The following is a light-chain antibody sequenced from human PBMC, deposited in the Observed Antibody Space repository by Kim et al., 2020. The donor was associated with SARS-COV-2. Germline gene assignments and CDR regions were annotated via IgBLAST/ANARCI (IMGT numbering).Light chain of an antibody. CDR1: SSDVGGYNF. J-gene: IGLJ3*02. CDR3: SSYTSSSTVV. V-gene: IGLV2-14*04. Sequence: GKSITLSCTGTSSDVGGYNFVSWFQQHPGKAPTILIYDVSRRPSGISNRFSGSKSGNTASLTISGLQAEDEADYYCSSYTSSSTVVFGGGTQLTVL. CDR2: DVS.